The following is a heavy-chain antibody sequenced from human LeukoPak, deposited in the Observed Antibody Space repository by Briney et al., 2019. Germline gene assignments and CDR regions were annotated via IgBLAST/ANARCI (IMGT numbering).Heavy chain of an antibody. D-gene: IGHD6-13*01. J-gene: IGHJ6*02. V-gene: IGHV3-74*01. Sequence: GGSLRLSCAASGFTFSSYWMHWVRQAPGKGLVWVSRINSDGSSTSYADSVKGRFTISRDNAKNTLYLQMNSLRAEDTAVYYCARPGIAAAYGMDVWGQGTTVTVSS. CDR1: GFTFSSYW. CDR3: ARPGIAAAYGMDV. CDR2: INSDGSST.